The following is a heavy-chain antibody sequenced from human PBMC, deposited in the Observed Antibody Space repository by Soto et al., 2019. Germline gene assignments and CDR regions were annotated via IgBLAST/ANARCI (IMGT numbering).Heavy chain of an antibody. Sequence: EVQLLESGGGLVQPGGSLRLSCAASGFTFSSYAMSWVRQAPGKGLEWVSAISGSGGSTYYADSVKGRFTISRDNSKNTLYLQMNSLRAEDTAVYYCAKDRRRARSSIAAREIDYWGQGILVTVSS. V-gene: IGHV3-23*01. D-gene: IGHD6-6*01. J-gene: IGHJ4*02. CDR3: AKDRRRARSSIAAREIDY. CDR1: GFTFSSYA. CDR2: ISGSGGST.